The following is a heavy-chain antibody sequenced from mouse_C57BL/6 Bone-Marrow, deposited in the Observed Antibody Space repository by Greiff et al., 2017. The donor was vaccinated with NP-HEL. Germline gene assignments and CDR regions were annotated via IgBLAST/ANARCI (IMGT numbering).Heavy chain of an antibody. CDR2: IDPNSGGT. CDR1: GYTFTSYW. D-gene: IGHD1-1*01. CDR3: ARSDYGSGEAY. Sequence: QVQLKQPGAELVKPGASVKLSCKASGYTFTSYWMHWVKQRPGRGLEWIGRIDPNSGGTKYNEKFKSKATLTVDKPSSTAYMQLSSLTSEDSAVYYCARSDYGSGEAYWGQGTLVTVSA. J-gene: IGHJ3*01. V-gene: IGHV1-72*01.